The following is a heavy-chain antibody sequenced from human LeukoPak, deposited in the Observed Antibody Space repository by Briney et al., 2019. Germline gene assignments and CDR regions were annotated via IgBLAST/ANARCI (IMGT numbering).Heavy chain of an antibody. CDR1: GGSISSGDYY. CDR2: ICYSGST. CDR3: ARYCSSTSCLFDY. Sequence: PSQTLSLTCTVSGGSISSGDYYWSWIRQPPGKGLEWIGYICYSGSTYYNPSLKSRVTISVDTSKNQFSLKLSSVTAADTAVYYCARYCSSTSCLFDYWGQGTLVTVSS. J-gene: IGHJ4*02. V-gene: IGHV4-30-4*08. D-gene: IGHD2-2*01.